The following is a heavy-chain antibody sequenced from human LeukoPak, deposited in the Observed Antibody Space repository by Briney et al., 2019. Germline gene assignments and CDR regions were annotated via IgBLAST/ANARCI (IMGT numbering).Heavy chain of an antibody. D-gene: IGHD3-22*01. CDR3: ARDREITMIVVANWRDWFDP. J-gene: IGHJ5*02. CDR2: ISAYNGNT. Sequence: GASVKVSCKASGYTFTSYGISWVRQAPGQGLEWMGWISAYNGNTNYAQKLQGRVTMTTDTPTSTAYMELRSLRSDDTAVYYCARDREITMIVVANWRDWFDPWGQGTLVTVSS. CDR1: GYTFTSYG. V-gene: IGHV1-18*01.